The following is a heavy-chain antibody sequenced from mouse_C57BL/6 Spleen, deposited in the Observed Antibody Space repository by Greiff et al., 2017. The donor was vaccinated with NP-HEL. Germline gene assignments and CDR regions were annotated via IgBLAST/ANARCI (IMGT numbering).Heavy chain of an antibody. CDR1: GFTFSNYW. CDR3: TAPHDYGSSAWFAY. D-gene: IGHD1-1*01. J-gene: IGHJ3*01. V-gene: IGHV6-3*01. Sequence: EVQRVESGGGLVQPGGSMKLSCVASGFTFSNYWMNWVRQSPEKGLEWVAQIRLKSDNYATHYAESVKGRFTISRDDSKSSVYLQMNNLRAEDTGIYYCTAPHDYGSSAWFAYWGQRTLVTVSA. CDR2: IRLKSDNYAT.